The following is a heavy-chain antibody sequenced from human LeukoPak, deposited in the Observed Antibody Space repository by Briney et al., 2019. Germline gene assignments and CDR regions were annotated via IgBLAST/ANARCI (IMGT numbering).Heavy chain of an antibody. V-gene: IGHV1-69*05. CDR1: GGTSSSYG. J-gene: IGHJ4*02. D-gene: IGHD3-22*01. Sequence: ASVKVSCKASGGTSSSYGISWVRQAPGQGLEWMGRIIPIFGTANYAQKFQGRVTITTDESTSTAYMELSSPRSEDTAVYYCARDDSSGYYYLAYWGQGTLVTVSS. CDR3: ARDDSSGYYYLAY. CDR2: IIPIFGTA.